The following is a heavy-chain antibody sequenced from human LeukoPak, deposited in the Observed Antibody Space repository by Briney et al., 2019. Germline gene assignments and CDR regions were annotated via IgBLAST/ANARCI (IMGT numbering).Heavy chain of an antibody. Sequence: GGSLRLSCAASGFTFSSYGMHWVRQAPGKGLEWVAVISDDGSNKYYADSVKGRFTISRDNSKNTLYLQMNSLRAEDTAVYYCARARIVVVPAATYPHYYYYYGMDVWGQGTTVTVSS. CDR1: GFTFSSYG. V-gene: IGHV3-30*03. CDR2: ISDDGSNK. CDR3: ARARIVVVPAATYPHYYYYYGMDV. D-gene: IGHD2-2*01. J-gene: IGHJ6*02.